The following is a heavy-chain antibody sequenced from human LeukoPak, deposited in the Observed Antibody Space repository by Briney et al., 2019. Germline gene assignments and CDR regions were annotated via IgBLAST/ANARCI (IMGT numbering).Heavy chain of an antibody. Sequence: PGGSLRLSCAVSGSTSSRNFMSWVRQTPEKGLEWVANINQDGSEKNYVDSVKGRFTISRDNAKNSLFLQMNSLRAEDTAIYYCASGAGWESGYWGQGILVTVSS. CDR3: ASGAGWESGY. CDR1: GSTSSRNF. D-gene: IGHD1-26*01. V-gene: IGHV3-7*01. J-gene: IGHJ4*02. CDR2: INQDGSEK.